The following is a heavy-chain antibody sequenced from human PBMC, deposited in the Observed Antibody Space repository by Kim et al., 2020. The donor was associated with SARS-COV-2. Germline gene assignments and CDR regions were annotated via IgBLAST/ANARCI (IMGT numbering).Heavy chain of an antibody. CDR3: ARDFLCIYFDWLVGEGFDY. V-gene: IGHV3-30*01. Sequence: KGRLTISRDNSKNTLYLQMNSLRAEDKAVYYCARDFLCIYFDWLVGEGFDYWGQGTLVTVSS. J-gene: IGHJ4*02. D-gene: IGHD3-9*01.